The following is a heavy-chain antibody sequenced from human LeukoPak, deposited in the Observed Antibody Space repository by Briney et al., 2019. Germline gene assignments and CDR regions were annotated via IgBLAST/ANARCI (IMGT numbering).Heavy chain of an antibody. D-gene: IGHD3-22*01. Sequence: GGSLRLSCAVSGITLSNYGMSWVRQAPGKGLEWVAGISDSGGRTNYADSVKGRFTISRDNPKNTLYLQMNSLRAEDTAVYFCAKRGVVIRVILVGFHNEAYYSDSWGQGALVTVSS. CDR1: GITLSNYG. V-gene: IGHV3-23*01. J-gene: IGHJ4*02. CDR2: ISDSGGRT. CDR3: AKRGVVIRVILVGFHNEAYYSDS.